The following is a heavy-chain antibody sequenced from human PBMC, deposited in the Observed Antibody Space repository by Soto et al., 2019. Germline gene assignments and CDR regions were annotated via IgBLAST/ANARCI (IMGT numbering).Heavy chain of an antibody. Sequence: GGSLRLSCAASGFTFSNYAMSWVRQAPGKGLEWVSAISGSGGSTYYADSVKGQFTISRDNSKNTLFLQMNSLRAEDTALYYCAKDHGSSWYEIDYWGQGTLVTVSS. D-gene: IGHD6-13*01. CDR2: ISGSGGST. CDR1: GFTFSNYA. J-gene: IGHJ4*02. V-gene: IGHV3-23*01. CDR3: AKDHGSSWYEIDY.